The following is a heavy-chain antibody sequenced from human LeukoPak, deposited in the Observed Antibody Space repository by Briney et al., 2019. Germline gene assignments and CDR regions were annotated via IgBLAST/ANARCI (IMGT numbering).Heavy chain of an antibody. D-gene: IGHD3-22*01. J-gene: IGHJ1*01. CDR1: GFTFSSYA. V-gene: IGHV3-23*01. CDR3: AKGSRYYDSSGYYYVDAEYFQH. Sequence: GGSLRLSCAASGFTFSSYAMSWVRQAPGKGLEWVSAISGSGGSTYYADSVKGRFTISRDNSKNTLYLQMNSLRAEDTAVYYCAKGSRYYDSSGYYYVDAEYFQHWGQGTLVTVSS. CDR2: ISGSGGST.